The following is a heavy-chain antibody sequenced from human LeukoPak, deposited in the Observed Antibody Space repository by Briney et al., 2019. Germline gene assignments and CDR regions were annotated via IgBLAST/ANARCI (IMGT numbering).Heavy chain of an antibody. CDR2: ISAYNGNT. J-gene: IGHJ4*02. D-gene: IGHD3-22*01. CDR3: ARDTHYYDSSGYYFD. Sequence: ASVTVSCKASGYTFTSYGISWVRQAPGQGLEWMGWISAYNGNTNYAQKLQGRVTMTTDTSTSTAYMELRSLRSDDTAVYYCARDTHYYDSSGYYFDWGQGTLVTVSS. CDR1: GYTFTSYG. V-gene: IGHV1-18*01.